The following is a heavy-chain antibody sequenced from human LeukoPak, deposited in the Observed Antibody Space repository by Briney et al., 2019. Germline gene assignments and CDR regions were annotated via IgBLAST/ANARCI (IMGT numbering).Heavy chain of an antibody. CDR3: ARDRGSGEFDY. Sequence: GGSLRLSCAASGFTFSSYWMHWVRQAPGKGLVWVSRINSDGSRISYADAVKGRFAISRDNAKNTLYLQMNSLRAEDTAVYYCARDRGSGEFDYWGQGTLVTVSS. CDR2: INSDGSRI. V-gene: IGHV3-74*01. CDR1: GFTFSSYW. D-gene: IGHD3-10*01. J-gene: IGHJ4*02.